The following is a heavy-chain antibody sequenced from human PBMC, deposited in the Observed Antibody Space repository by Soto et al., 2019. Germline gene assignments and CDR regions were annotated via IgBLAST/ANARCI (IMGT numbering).Heavy chain of an antibody. J-gene: IGHJ4*02. V-gene: IGHV3-23*01. D-gene: IGHD4-4*01. Sequence: EVQLLESGGGLVQPGGSLRLSCAASGFTFNAYAMTWVRQAPGKGLEWVSAIGGSGGNRYYAASVRGRFTISRANSKDTVDLQMNSLRVEDTAVYYCARVASDYINSVDHWGQGILVSVSS. CDR2: IGGSGGNR. CDR1: GFTFNAYA. CDR3: ARVASDYINSVDH.